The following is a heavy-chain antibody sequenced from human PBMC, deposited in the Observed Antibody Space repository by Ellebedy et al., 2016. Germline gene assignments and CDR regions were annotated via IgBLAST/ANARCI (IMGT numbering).Heavy chain of an antibody. CDR3: AKGAYNGGGYYFDY. D-gene: IGHD3-16*01. Sequence: GESLKISXAASGFTFSNYAMRWVRQAPGKGLEWVSSFSGSGGTTYYADSVKGRFTISRDNSKNTMYLQMNSLRAEDTAVYFCAKGAYNGGGYYFDYWGQGTVATVSS. CDR2: FSGSGGTT. J-gene: IGHJ4*02. CDR1: GFTFSNYA. V-gene: IGHV3-23*01.